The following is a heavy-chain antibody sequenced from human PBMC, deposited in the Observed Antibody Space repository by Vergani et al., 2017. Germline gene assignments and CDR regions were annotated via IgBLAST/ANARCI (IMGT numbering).Heavy chain of an antibody. CDR2: ISGSCGST. J-gene: IGHJ6*03. V-gene: IGHV3-23*01. CDR1: GFTFSSYA. D-gene: IGHD2-2*01. Sequence: EVQLLESGGGLVQPGGSLRLSCAASGFTFSSYAMSWVRQAPGKGLEWVSAISGSCGSTYYADSLKGRFTISGDNSKNTLYLQMNSLRAEDTAVYYCAKAGIVVPAAITGIRAYYYYYMDVWSKGTTVTVSS. CDR3: AKAGIVVPAAITGIRAYYYYYMDV.